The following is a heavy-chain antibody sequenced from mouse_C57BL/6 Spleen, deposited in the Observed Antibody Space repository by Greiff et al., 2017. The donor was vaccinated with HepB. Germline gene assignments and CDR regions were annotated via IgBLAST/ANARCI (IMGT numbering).Heavy chain of an antibody. J-gene: IGHJ2*01. Sequence: QVQLQQSGAELVRPGSSVKLSCKASGYTFTSYWMHWVKQRPIQGLEWIGNIDPSDSDTHYNQKFKDKATLTVDKSSSTAYMQLSSLTSEDSAVYYCAREGYYGSSYGSYFDYWGQGTTLTVSS. V-gene: IGHV1-52*01. D-gene: IGHD1-1*01. CDR2: IDPSDSDT. CDR1: GYTFTSYW. CDR3: AREGYYGSSYGSYFDY.